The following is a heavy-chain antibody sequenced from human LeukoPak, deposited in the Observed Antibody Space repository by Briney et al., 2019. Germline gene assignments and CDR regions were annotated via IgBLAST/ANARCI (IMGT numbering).Heavy chain of an antibody. V-gene: IGHV1-69*13. CDR2: IIPIFGTA. CDR3: ARAEMATIKLEGYYFDY. CDR1: GGTFSSYA. Sequence: GASVKVSCKASGGTFSSYAISWVRQAPGQGLEWMGGIIPIFGTASYAQKFQGRVTITADESTSTAYMELSSLRSEDTAVYYCARAEMATIKLEGYYFDYWGQGTLVTVSS. D-gene: IGHD5-24*01. J-gene: IGHJ4*02.